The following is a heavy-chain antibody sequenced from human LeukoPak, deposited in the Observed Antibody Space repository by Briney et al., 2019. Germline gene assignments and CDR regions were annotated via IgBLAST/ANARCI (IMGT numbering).Heavy chain of an antibody. D-gene: IGHD3-22*01. J-gene: IGHJ4*02. CDR2: IYYSGST. V-gene: IGHV4-39*01. CDR1: GGSISSSNYY. Sequence: SETLSLTCTVSGGSISSSNYYWGWIRQPPGKGLEWIGSIYYSGSTYYNPSLKSRVTIFVDTSKNQFSLKLSSVTAADTAVYYCARHLYDSSVGTFYFDYWGQGTLVTVSS. CDR3: ARHLYDSSVGTFYFDY.